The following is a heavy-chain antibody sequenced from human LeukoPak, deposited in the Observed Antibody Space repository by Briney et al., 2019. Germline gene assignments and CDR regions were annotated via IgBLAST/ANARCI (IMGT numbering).Heavy chain of an antibody. J-gene: IGHJ4*02. CDR1: GGSISSYY. D-gene: IGHD6-13*01. CDR2: IYYSGST. Sequence: SETLSLTCTVSGGSISSYYWSWIRQPPGKGLEWIGYIYYSGSTNYNPSLKSRVTISVDTSKNQFSLKLRSVTAADTAVYYCASSIAAAGMTLDFDYWGQGTLVTVSS. V-gene: IGHV4-59*01. CDR3: ASSIAAAGMTLDFDY.